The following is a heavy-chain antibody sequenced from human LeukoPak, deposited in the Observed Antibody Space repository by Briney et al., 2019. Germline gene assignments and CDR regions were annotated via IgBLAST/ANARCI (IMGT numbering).Heavy chain of an antibody. D-gene: IGHD5-24*01. J-gene: IGHJ4*02. Sequence: QPGGSLRLSCAASGFTFSSYEMNWVRQAPGKGLERVTFIQYDGTNKYYADSVKGRFTISRDNSKNTLFLQMSSLRAEDTAVYYCAKDDGWLQLGGIDYWGQGTLVTVSS. V-gene: IGHV3-30*02. CDR1: GFTFSSYE. CDR3: AKDDGWLQLGGIDY. CDR2: IQYDGTNK.